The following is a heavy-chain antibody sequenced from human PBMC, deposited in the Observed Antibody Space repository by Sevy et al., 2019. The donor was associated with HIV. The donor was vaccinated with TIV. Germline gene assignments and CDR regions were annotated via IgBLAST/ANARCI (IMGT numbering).Heavy chain of an antibody. J-gene: IGHJ5*02. D-gene: IGHD3-10*01. CDR2: ISHDGRNYK. CDR1: GFTFSEYG. Sequence: GGSLRLSCAASGFTFSEYGMHWVRQAPGKGLEWVAVISHDGRNYKYNADFVMGRFTISRDNSRNTLYLQMNSLRAEDTAIYYCARDRGEILRSAFKSWGQGTLVTVSS. V-gene: IGHV3-30*04. CDR3: ARDRGEILRSAFKS.